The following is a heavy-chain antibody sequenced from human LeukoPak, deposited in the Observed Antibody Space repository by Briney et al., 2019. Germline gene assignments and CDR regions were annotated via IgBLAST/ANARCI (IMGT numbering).Heavy chain of an antibody. D-gene: IGHD3-10*01. V-gene: IGHV3-9*01. J-gene: IGHJ4*02. CDR2: ISWNSGSI. Sequence: GGSLRLSRAASGFTFDDYAMHWVRQAPGKGLEWVSGISWNSGSIGYADSVKGRFTISRDNAKNSLYLQMNSLRAEDTALYYCAKDNGYGSGSYLDYWGQGTLVTVSS. CDR3: AKDNGYGSGSYLDY. CDR1: GFTFDDYA.